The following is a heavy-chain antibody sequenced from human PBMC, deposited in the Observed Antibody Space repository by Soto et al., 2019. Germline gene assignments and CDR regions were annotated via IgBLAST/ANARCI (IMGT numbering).Heavy chain of an antibody. CDR3: ASYAKGYCSGGSCYGRNYFDY. Sequence: QVQLQESGPGLVKPSETLSLTCTVSGGSVSSGSYYWSWIRQPPGKGLEWIGCIYYSGSTNYNPSLKSRVTISVDTSKNQFSLKLSSVTAADTAVYYCASYAKGYCSGGSCYGRNYFDYWGQGTLVTVSS. V-gene: IGHV4-61*01. J-gene: IGHJ4*02. D-gene: IGHD2-15*01. CDR1: GGSVSSGSYY. CDR2: IYYSGST.